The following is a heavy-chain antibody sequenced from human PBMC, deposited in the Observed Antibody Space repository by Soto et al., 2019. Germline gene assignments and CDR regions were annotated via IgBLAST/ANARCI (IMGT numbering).Heavy chain of an antibody. D-gene: IGHD3-10*01. J-gene: IGHJ4*02. Sequence: SLRLSCAASGFTFSGSAMHWVRQASGKGLEWVGRIRSKANSYATAYAASVKGRFTISRDDSKNTAYLQMNSLKTEDTAVYYCFYYGSGSYSKGDYWGQGTLVTVSS. CDR3: FYYGSGSYSKGDY. CDR2: IRSKANSYAT. V-gene: IGHV3-73*01. CDR1: GFTFSGSA.